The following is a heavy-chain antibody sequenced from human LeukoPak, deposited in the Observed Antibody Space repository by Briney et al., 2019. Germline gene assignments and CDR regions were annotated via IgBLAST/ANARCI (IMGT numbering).Heavy chain of an antibody. V-gene: IGHV1-46*01. D-gene: IGHD3-10*01. Sequence: ASVRVSCKASGYTFTSYYIHWVRQAPGQGLEWMGIIYPGGGSTSYAQKFQGRVTMTRDTSISTAYMELSRLRSDDTAVYYCAREGDYYGSVPDYWGQGTLVTVSS. CDR1: GYTFTSYY. CDR3: AREGDYYGSVPDY. CDR2: IYPGGGST. J-gene: IGHJ4*02.